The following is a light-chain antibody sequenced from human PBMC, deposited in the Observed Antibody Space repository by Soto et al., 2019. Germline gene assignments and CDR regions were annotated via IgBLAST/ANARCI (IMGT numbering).Light chain of an antibody. J-gene: IGKJ2*01. Sequence: EIVLTQSPGTLSLSPGERATLSCRASQSVSGSYLAWYQQKPGQTPRLLIYGASRRATRIPDRFSGSGSGTDFTLTISRLEPEDFAVYYCQQYVSSPYTFGQGTKLEIK. CDR3: QQYVSSPYT. V-gene: IGKV3-20*01. CDR2: GAS. CDR1: QSVSGSY.